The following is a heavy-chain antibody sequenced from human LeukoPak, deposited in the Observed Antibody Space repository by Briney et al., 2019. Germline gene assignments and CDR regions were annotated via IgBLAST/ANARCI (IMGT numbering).Heavy chain of an antibody. CDR1: GFTFSSYA. J-gene: IGHJ4*02. Sequence: PGGSLRLSCAASGFTFSSYAMSWVRQAPGKGLELDSAISGSGGSTYYADSVKGRFTISRDNSKNTLYLQMNSLRAEDTAVYYCAKLADDFWSGYYTPCDYWGQGTLFTVSS. V-gene: IGHV3-23*01. CDR2: ISGSGGST. CDR3: AKLADDFWSGYYTPCDY. D-gene: IGHD3-3*01.